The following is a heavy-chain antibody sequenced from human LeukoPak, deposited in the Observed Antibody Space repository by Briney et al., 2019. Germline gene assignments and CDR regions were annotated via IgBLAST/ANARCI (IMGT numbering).Heavy chain of an antibody. CDR1: GFTFSSYA. J-gene: IGHJ6*02. V-gene: IGHV3-30-3*01. CDR2: ISYDGSNK. Sequence: GGSLRLSCAASGFTFSSYAMHWDRQAPGKGLEWVAVISYDGSNKYYADSVKGRFTISRDNSKNTLYLQMNSLRAEDTAVYYCARDKPYYYYGMDVWGQGTTVTVSS. CDR3: ARDKPYYYYGMDV.